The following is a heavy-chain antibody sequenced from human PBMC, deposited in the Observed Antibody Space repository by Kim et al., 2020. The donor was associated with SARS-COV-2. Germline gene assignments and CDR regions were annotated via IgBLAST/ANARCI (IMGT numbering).Heavy chain of an antibody. CDR3: ARGLVEMVKDYYYGMGV. J-gene: IGHJ6*02. D-gene: IGHD5-18*01. CDR1: GYTFTTYT. Sequence: ASVKVSCKASGYTFTTYTMNWVRQAPGQGLEWMGWINTNTGNPTYAQGFTGRFVLSLDTSVSTAYLQISSLKAEDTAVYYCARGLVEMVKDYYYGMGVWGQGTTVTVS. V-gene: IGHV7-4-1*02. CDR2: INTNTGNP.